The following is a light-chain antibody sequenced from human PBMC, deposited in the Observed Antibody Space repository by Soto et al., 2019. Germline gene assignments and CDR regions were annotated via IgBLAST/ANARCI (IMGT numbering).Light chain of an antibody. CDR3: AAWDDSLSGPV. CDR2: RNN. Sequence: QSVLTQPPSASGTPGQRVTISCSGSSSNIGSNYVYWYHQLPGTAPKLVIYRNNQRPSGVPDRISGSKSGTSASLAISGVQSEDEADYYCAAWDDSLSGPVFGGGTKLTVL. J-gene: IGLJ3*02. V-gene: IGLV1-47*01. CDR1: SSNIGSNY.